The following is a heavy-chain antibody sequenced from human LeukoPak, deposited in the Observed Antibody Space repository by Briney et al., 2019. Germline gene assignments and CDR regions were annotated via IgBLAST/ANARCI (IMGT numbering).Heavy chain of an antibody. D-gene: IGHD3-3*01. CDR3: ARDYGALLTIFGVVHYYYYYMDV. CDR1: GFTFSSYS. J-gene: IGHJ6*03. CDR2: ISSSSSYI. Sequence: PGGTLRLSCAASGFTFSSYSMNWVRQAPPKELEGVSSISSSSSYIYYEDSVKGRVTISRDKAKNSLYMHMNRLRAEDTAVYYCARDYGALLTIFGVVHYYYYYMDVWGKGTTVTVSS. V-gene: IGHV3-21*01.